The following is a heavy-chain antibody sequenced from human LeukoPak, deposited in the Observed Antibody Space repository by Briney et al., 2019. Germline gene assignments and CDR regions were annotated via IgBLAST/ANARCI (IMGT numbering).Heavy chain of an antibody. V-gene: IGHV4-59*08. CDR3: ARQGRWLRFGLDY. D-gene: IGHD5-12*01. CDR2: IYYSGST. CDR1: GFTFSDYY. Sequence: LRLSCAASGFTFSDYYWSWIRQPPGKGLEWIGYIYYSGSTNYNPSLKSRVTISVDTSKNQFSLKLSSVTAADTAVYYCARQGRWLRFGLDYWGQGTLVTVSS. J-gene: IGHJ4*02.